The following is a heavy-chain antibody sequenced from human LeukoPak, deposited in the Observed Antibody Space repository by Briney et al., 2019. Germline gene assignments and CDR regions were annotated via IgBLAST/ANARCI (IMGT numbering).Heavy chain of an antibody. Sequence: PGGTLRLFCAASGFTFHRYCLSWVRGAPRKGLEYVTNKRQDGSEKYYVESVKGRFNISRENAKNSLYLQMNSLRAEDTAVYYCARVQSPWYSSGWYRYFDYWGQGTLVTVSS. J-gene: IGHJ4*02. CDR3: ARVQSPWYSSGWYRYFDY. CDR2: KRQDGSEK. D-gene: IGHD6-19*01. CDR1: GFTFHRYC. V-gene: IGHV3-7*01.